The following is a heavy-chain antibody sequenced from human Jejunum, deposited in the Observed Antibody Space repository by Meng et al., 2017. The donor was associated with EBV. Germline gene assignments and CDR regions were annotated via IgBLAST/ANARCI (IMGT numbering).Heavy chain of an antibody. CDR2: ISAYNGNT. Sequence: QRQPANSGVKGKEPGALGKVSCKASGYTCTNYGVSWVRQAPGQGLEWMGWISAYNGNTDYAQKLQGRVTMTTDTPTSTAYMELRSLRSDDTAVYYCTILSHCDGGICYSYDYWGQGTLVTVSS. CDR1: GYTCTNYG. V-gene: IGHV1-18*01. CDR3: TILSHCDGGICYSYDY. J-gene: IGHJ4*02. D-gene: IGHD2-15*01.